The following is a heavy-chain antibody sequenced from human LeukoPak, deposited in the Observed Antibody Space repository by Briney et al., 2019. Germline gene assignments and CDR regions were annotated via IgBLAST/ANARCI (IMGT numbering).Heavy chain of an antibody. V-gene: IGHV3-48*03. CDR3: AKGISYNFGNWGSAEFDY. Sequence: PGGSLRLSCAASGFTFSSYEMNWVRQAPGKGLEWVSYISSRGTTIYYADSVKGRFTISRDNSQNTLYLQMNSLRAEDTAVYYCAKGISYNFGNWGSAEFDYWGQGTQVTVSS. CDR1: GFTFSSYE. CDR2: ISSRGTTI. J-gene: IGHJ4*02. D-gene: IGHD7-27*01.